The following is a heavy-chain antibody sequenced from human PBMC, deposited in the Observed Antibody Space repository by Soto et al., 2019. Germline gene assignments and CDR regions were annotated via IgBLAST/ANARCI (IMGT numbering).Heavy chain of an antibody. J-gene: IGHJ6*02. Sequence: GGSLRLSCAASGFTFDDYTMHWVRQAPGKGLEWVSLISWDGGSTYYADSVKGRFTISRDNSKNSLYLQMNSLRTEDTALYYCAKDLRNRYDYVWGTLRDYYYYYGMDVWGQGTTVTVSS. V-gene: IGHV3-43*01. D-gene: IGHD3-16*01. CDR1: GFTFDDYT. CDR2: ISWDGGST. CDR3: AKDLRNRYDYVWGTLRDYYYYYGMDV.